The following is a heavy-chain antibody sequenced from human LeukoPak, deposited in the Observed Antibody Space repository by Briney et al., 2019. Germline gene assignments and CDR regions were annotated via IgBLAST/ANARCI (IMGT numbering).Heavy chain of an antibody. CDR3: ARGKQIPSDGGLGLGWSYYYYYYIDV. Sequence: GGSLRLSCAASGFTFSSYWMSWVRQAPGKGLEWVANIKHDGSEKYYVDSVKGRFTISRDNAKNSLYLQMNSLRAEDTAVYYCARGKQIPSDGGLGLGWSYYYYYYIDVWGKGTTVTVSS. J-gene: IGHJ6*03. D-gene: IGHD2-15*01. V-gene: IGHV3-7*01. CDR1: GFTFSSYW. CDR2: IKHDGSEK.